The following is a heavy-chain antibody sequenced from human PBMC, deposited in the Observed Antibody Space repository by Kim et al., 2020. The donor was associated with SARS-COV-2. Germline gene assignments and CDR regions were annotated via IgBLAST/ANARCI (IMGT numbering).Heavy chain of an antibody. CDR2: INHSGRT. J-gene: IGHJ4*02. Sequence: SETLSLTCAVYGGSFSGYYWSWIRQPPGKGLEWIGEINHSGRTNYNPSLKSRVTISVNTSKNQFSLKLTSVTAADTAVYYCARRWSNTSGWGSHYCDLWGGRSQVTVSS. CDR3: ARRWSNTSGWGSHYCDL. V-gene: IGHV4-34*01. CDR1: GGSFSGYY. D-gene: IGHD3-10*01.